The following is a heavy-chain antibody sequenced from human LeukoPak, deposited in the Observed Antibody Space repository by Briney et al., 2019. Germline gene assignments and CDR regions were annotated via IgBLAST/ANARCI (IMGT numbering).Heavy chain of an antibody. J-gene: IGHJ4*02. V-gene: IGHV1-18*01. D-gene: IGHD2-15*01. CDR2: ISGYNGNT. Sequence: PSVNVSCKASGYIFTNFGISWVRQARGRGLEWIWWISGYNGNTTYVQKFQGRVTMTTDTSTSTAYMELRSLRSDDTAVYYCARDSAHCSGGSCSLDYWGQGTLVTVSS. CDR3: ARDSAHCSGGSCSLDY. CDR1: GYIFTNFG.